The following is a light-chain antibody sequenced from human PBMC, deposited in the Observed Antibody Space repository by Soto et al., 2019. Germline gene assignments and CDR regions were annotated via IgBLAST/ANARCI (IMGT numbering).Light chain of an antibody. Sequence: DIQMTQSPSTLSASVGDRVTITCRASQSISTWLAWYQQKPGKAPKLLIYKESILESGVPSRFSGSGSGTEFALTISCLQPDDFATYCCQQYDTYRTFGQGTKVEIK. J-gene: IGKJ1*01. CDR3: QQYDTYRT. CDR2: KES. V-gene: IGKV1-5*03. CDR1: QSISTW.